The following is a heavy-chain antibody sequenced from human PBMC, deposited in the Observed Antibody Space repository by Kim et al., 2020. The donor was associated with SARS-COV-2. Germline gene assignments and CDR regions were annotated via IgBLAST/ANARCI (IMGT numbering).Heavy chain of an antibody. D-gene: IGHD1-26*01. CDR2: ISSSSSYI. Sequence: GGSLRLSCAASGFTFSSYSMNWVRQAPGKGLEWVSSISSSSSYIYYADSMKGRFTISRDNDKNSLYLQMNSLRAEDTAVYYCAREVGSYYYYYYYGMDVWPQETTVTVAS. CDR3: AREVGSYYYYYYYGMDV. V-gene: IGHV3-21*01. J-gene: IGHJ6*02. CDR1: GFTFSSYS.